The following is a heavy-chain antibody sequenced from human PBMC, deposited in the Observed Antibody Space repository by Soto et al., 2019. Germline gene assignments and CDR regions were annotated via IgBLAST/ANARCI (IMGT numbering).Heavy chain of an antibody. CDR1: GFTFSSYW. CDR3: ARVGYSPRGNWFDP. V-gene: IGHV3-7*04. D-gene: IGHD6-13*01. CDR2: IKQDGSEK. Sequence: GGSLRLSCAASGFTFSSYWMSWVRQAPGKGLEWVANIKQDGSEKYYVDSVKGRFTISRDNAKNSLYLQMNSLRAEDTAVYYCARVGYSPRGNWFDPWGQGTLVTVSS. J-gene: IGHJ5*02.